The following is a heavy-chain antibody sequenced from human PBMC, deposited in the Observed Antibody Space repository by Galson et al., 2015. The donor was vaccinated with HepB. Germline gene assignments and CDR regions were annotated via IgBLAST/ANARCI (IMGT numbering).Heavy chain of an antibody. CDR3: ARDQWFITMIVVRPHAKTGGDAFDI. V-gene: IGHV3-30-3*01. Sequence: SLRLSCAASGFTFSSYAMHWVRQAPGKGLEWVAVISYDGSNKYYADSVKGRFTITRDNSKNTLYLQMNSLRAEDTAVYYCARDQWFITMIVVRPHAKTGGDAFDIWGQGTMVTVSS. CDR2: ISYDGSNK. J-gene: IGHJ3*02. D-gene: IGHD3-22*01. CDR1: GFTFSSYA.